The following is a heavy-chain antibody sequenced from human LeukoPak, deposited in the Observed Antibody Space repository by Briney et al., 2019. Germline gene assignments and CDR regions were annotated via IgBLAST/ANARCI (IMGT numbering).Heavy chain of an antibody. CDR2: IKPDGSEK. D-gene: IGHD4-17*01. CDR1: GFTFSNFW. Sequence: GGSLRLSCAVSGFTFSNFWMTWVRQAPGKGLEWVANIKPDGSEKYYVDSVKGRFTISRDNAKNSLYLQMNSLRVEGTAVYYCARGHYGRDYWGQGTLVTVSS. V-gene: IGHV3-7*04. J-gene: IGHJ4*02. CDR3: ARGHYGRDY.